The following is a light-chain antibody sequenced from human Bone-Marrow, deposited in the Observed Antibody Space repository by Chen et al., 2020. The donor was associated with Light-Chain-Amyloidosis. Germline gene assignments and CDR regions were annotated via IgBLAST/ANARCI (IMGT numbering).Light chain of an antibody. J-gene: IGLJ2*01. CDR2: DVS. CDR1: TSDIGNYNY. Sequence: QSALTQPPSASGSPGQSVTIACTGTTSDIGNYNYVSWYQQHPGKAPKLLIYDVSERPSGVSDRFSGSKSGNTASLTVSGLQAEDGADYYCSSYAGSNFQIFGGGTKLTVL. CDR3: SSYAGSNFQI. V-gene: IGLV2-8*01.